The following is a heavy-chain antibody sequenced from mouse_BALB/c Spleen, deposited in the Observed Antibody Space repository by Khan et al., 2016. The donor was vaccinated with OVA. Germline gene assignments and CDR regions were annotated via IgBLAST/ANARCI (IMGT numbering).Heavy chain of an antibody. V-gene: IGHV1-26*01. CDR3: ARGYDFIAY. D-gene: IGHD2-14*01. CDR2: VNPNNGDT. Sequence: VQLQQSGPDLVKPGASVKISCKASGYSFTLYYLSWVKQTHGESLEWIGRVNPNNGDTTYNQKFKGKAILTVEKSSNTAYMDLRSLTSEDSAAYYCARGYDFIAYWGQGTLVTVSA. CDR1: GYSFTLYY. J-gene: IGHJ3*01.